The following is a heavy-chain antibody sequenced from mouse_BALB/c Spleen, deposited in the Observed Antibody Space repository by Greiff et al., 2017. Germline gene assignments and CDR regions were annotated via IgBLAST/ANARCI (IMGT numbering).Heavy chain of an antibody. J-gene: IGHJ4*01. V-gene: IGHV5-17*02. D-gene: IGHD1-1*01. Sequence: EVQLQESGGGLVQPGGSRKLSCAASGFTFSSFGMHWVRQAPEKGLEWVAYISSGSSTIYYADTVKGRFTISRDNPKNTLFLQMTSLRSEDTAMYYCARSGYYGSGAMDYWGQGTSVTVSS. CDR3: ARSGYYGSGAMDY. CDR1: GFTFSSFG. CDR2: ISSGSSTI.